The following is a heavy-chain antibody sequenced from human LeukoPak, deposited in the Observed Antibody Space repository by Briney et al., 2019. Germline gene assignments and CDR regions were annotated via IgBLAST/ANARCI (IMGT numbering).Heavy chain of an antibody. D-gene: IGHD3-16*01. V-gene: IGHV3-23*01. J-gene: IGHJ4*02. Sequence: GGSLRLSCAASGFTFSSYAMNWVRQAPGKGLEWVSAISGSGGSTWYADSVKGRFTTSRDYSKNTLHLQMNSLGAEDTAVYYCAKDGEPMITFGGAGYWGQGTLVTVSS. CDR1: GFTFSSYA. CDR3: AKDGEPMITFGGAGY. CDR2: ISGSGGST.